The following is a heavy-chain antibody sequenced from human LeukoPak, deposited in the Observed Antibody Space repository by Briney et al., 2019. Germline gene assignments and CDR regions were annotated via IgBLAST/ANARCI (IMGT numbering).Heavy chain of an antibody. CDR2: MNADGRTI. Sequence: PGGSLRLSCAASGFTFSSSWMHWVRQGPGKGLVWVARMNADGRTINYADSVKGRFTISRDNAKNTLYLQMNSLRTEDAAVYYCERAGNYYFDLWGRGTQVTVSS. CDR3: ERAGNYYFDL. CDR1: GFTFSSSW. V-gene: IGHV3-74*01. D-gene: IGHD1-7*01. J-gene: IGHJ2*01.